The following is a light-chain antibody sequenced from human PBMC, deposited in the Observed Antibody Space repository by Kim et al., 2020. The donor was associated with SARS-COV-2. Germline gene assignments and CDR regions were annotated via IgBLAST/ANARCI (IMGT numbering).Light chain of an antibody. V-gene: IGKV3-20*01. CDR3: QNYSSAPPWT. CDR1: QSISSSA. Sequence: PRGRATPSCRATQSISSSALSSDPQRPVQAPRVLTSGASSRATGVPDRFSGSVAGADFTLTTSRVEPEEFAEYYCQNYSSAPPWTFGQGTTVDSK. J-gene: IGKJ1*01. CDR2: GAS.